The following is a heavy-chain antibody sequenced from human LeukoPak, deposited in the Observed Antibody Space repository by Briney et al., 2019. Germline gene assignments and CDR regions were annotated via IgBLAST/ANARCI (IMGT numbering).Heavy chain of an antibody. Sequence: GGSLRLSCAASGFTFSKYAMNSVRQAPGKGLEWVSAISASDGGTFYADSVKGRFTISRDNSKDTLYLHMNNLRVEDTALYYCAKDSGPGYYYGREGWGQGTTVTVSS. CDR1: GFTFSKYA. CDR3: AKDSGPGYYYGREG. J-gene: IGHJ6*02. V-gene: IGHV3-23*01. CDR2: ISASDGGT.